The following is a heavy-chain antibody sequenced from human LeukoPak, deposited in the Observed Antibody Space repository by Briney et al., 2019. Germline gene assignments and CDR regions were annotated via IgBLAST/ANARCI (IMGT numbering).Heavy chain of an antibody. J-gene: IGHJ4*02. CDR3: AGYSYGYGGGYRDY. D-gene: IGHD5-18*01. V-gene: IGHV4-4*09. CDR2: IYTSGST. CDR1: GGSISSYY. Sequence: SETLSLTCTVSGGSISSYYWSWIRQPPGKGLECIGYIYTSGSTNYNPSLKSRVTISVDTSKNQFSLKLSSVTAADTAVYYCAGYSYGYGGGYRDYWGQGTLVTVSS.